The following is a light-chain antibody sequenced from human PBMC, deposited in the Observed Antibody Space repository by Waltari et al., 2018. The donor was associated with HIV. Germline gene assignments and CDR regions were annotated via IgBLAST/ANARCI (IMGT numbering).Light chain of an antibody. CDR1: SSNTGNHY. CDR3: GTWDSSLSAVV. J-gene: IGLJ1*01. V-gene: IGLV1-51*01. Sequence: QSVFTQPPSVSAAPGQKATISCPGSSSNTGNHYVSCYQLLPGTAPKLLIYHNNKRPSVIPDRFSGSKSGTSATLGITGLQTGDEADYYCGTWDSSLSAVVFGTGTKVTFL. CDR2: HNN.